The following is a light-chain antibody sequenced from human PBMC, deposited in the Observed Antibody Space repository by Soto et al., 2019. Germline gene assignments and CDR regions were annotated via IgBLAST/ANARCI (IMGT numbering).Light chain of an antibody. Sequence: EIVMTQSPATLSLSPGERAALSCMASQSINSELAWYQQKPGQPPRLLIYGASTRATGVPARFTGSESGSDFTLTISGLQSEDFAVSYCQQGHNWPLTFGQGTRLDI. CDR3: QQGHNWPLT. J-gene: IGKJ2*01. V-gene: IGKV3-15*01. CDR1: QSINSE. CDR2: GAS.